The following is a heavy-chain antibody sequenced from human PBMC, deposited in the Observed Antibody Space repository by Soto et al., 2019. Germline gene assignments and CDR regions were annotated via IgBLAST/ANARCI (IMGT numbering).Heavy chain of an antibody. Sequence: ASVKVSCKASGYTFTSYAMHWVRQAPGQRLEWMGWINAGNGNTKYSQKFQGRVTITRDTSASTAYMELSSLRSEDTAVYYCARGDYDFWSGYLSPAENRRNWFDPWGQGTLVTVSS. V-gene: IGHV1-3*01. D-gene: IGHD3-3*01. CDR2: INAGNGNT. CDR3: ARGDYDFWSGYLSPAENRRNWFDP. CDR1: GYTFTSYA. J-gene: IGHJ5*02.